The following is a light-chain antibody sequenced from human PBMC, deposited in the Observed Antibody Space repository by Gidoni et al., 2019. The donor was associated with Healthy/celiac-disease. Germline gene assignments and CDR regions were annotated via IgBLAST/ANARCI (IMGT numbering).Light chain of an antibody. Sequence: QSALTQPASVSGSPGQSITISCTGTSIDVGGYHYVSWYQQHPGKAPKLMIYDVSIRPSGVSNRFSGSKSGKTASLTISGLQAEDEADYYCSSYTSSSTYVFGTGTKVTVL. J-gene: IGLJ1*01. V-gene: IGLV2-14*01. CDR2: DVS. CDR3: SSYTSSSTYV. CDR1: SIDVGGYHY.